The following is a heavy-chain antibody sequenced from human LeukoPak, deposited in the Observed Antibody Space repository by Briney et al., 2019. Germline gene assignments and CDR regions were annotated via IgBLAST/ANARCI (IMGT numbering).Heavy chain of an antibody. D-gene: IGHD6-13*01. V-gene: IGHV1-46*01. Sequence: ASVKVSCKVSGYTFTSYYMHWGRQAPGQGLEWMGIINPSGGSTSYAQKFQGRVTMTRDMSTSTVYMELSSLRSEDTAVYYCARAGSSAAAGIVWGQGTLVTVSS. CDR2: INPSGGST. J-gene: IGHJ4*01. CDR1: GYTFTSYY. CDR3: ARAGSSAAAGIV.